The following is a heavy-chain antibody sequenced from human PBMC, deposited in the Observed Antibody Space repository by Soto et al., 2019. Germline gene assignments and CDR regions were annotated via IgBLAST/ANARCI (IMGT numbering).Heavy chain of an antibody. D-gene: IGHD3-22*01. CDR2: IYHSGST. CDR3: ARAAKMSVPITTLYTGFDP. CDR1: GYSISSGYY. V-gene: IGHV4-38-2*01. J-gene: IGHJ5*02. Sequence: PSETLSLTCAVSGYSISSGYYWGWIRQPPGKGLEWIGSIYHSGSTYYNPSLKSRVTISVDTSKNQFSLKLSSLTAADTAVYYCARAAKMSVPITTLYTGFDPWGQGTMVTV.